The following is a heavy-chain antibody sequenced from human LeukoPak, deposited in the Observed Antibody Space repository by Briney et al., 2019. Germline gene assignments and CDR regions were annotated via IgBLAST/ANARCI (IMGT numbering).Heavy chain of an antibody. D-gene: IGHD5-18*01. J-gene: IGHJ6*02. Sequence: AGGSLRLSCAASGFTFSSYAMSWVRQAPGKGLEWVSTISGTGGSTYYADSVKGRFTISRDNAKNSLYLQMNSLRAEDTAVYYCAREPPKYSSYGMDVWGQGTTVTVSS. CDR3: AREPPKYSSYGMDV. CDR1: GFTFSSYA. CDR2: ISGTGGST. V-gene: IGHV3-23*01.